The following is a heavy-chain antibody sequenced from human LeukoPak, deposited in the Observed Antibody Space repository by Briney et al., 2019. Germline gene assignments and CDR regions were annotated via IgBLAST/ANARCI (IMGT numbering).Heavy chain of an antibody. CDR1: GFTFSSYG. CDR3: AREQQLVGPYFDY. V-gene: IGHV3-30*03. Sequence: GGSLRLSCAASGFTFSSYGMHWVRQAPGKGLEWVAVISYDGSNKYYADSVKGRFTISRDNSKNTLYLQMNSLRAEDTAVYYCAREQQLVGPYFDYWGQGTLVTVSS. CDR2: ISYDGSNK. J-gene: IGHJ4*02. D-gene: IGHD6-13*01.